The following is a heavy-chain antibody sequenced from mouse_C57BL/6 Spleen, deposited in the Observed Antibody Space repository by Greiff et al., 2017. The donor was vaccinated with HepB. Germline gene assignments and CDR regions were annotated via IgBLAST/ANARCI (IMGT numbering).Heavy chain of an antibody. Sequence: VKVVESGAELARPGASVKLSCKASGYTFTSYGISWVKQRTGQGLEWIGEIYPRSGNTYYNEKFKGKATLTADKSSSTAYMELRSLTSEDSAVYFCARRQTGTGAMDYWGQGTSVTVSS. D-gene: IGHD4-1*01. CDR3: ARRQTGTGAMDY. CDR2: IYPRSGNT. V-gene: IGHV1-81*01. J-gene: IGHJ4*01. CDR1: GYTFTSYG.